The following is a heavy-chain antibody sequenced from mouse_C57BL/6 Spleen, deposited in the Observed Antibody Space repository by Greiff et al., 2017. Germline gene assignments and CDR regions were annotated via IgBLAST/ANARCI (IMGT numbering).Heavy chain of an antibody. Sequence: EVKLVESGEGLVKPGGSLKLSCAASGFTFSSYAKSWVRQTPEKRLEWVAYISSGGDYIYYADTVKGRFTISRDNARNTLYLQMSSLKSEDTAMYYCTRVSNYWYFDVWGTGTTVTVSS. J-gene: IGHJ1*03. V-gene: IGHV5-9-1*02. CDR3: TRVSNYWYFDV. D-gene: IGHD2-5*01. CDR2: ISSGGDYI. CDR1: GFTFSSYA.